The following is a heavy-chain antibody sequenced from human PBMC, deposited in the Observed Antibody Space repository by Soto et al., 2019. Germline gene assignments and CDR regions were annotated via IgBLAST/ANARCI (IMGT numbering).Heavy chain of an antibody. V-gene: IGHV3-30-3*01. J-gene: IGHJ4*02. CDR3: ARAPWIQLWLAGFDY. D-gene: IGHD5-18*01. CDR2: ISYDGSNK. Sequence: QVQLVESGGGVVQPGRSLRLSCAASGFTFSSYAMHWVRQDPGKGLEWVAVISYDGSNKYYADSVKGRFTISRDNSQNTLYLQMNSLRAEDTAVYYCARAPWIQLWLAGFDYWGQGTLVTVSS. CDR1: GFTFSSYA.